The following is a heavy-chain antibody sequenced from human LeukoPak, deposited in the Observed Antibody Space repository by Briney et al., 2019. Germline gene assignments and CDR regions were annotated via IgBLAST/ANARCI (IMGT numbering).Heavy chain of an antibody. CDR2: IYHSGST. V-gene: IGHV4-30-2*01. Sequence: SETLSLTCAVSGGSISSGGYSWSWIRQPPGKGLEWIGYIYHSGSTYYNPSLKSRVTISVDRSKNQFSLKLSSVTAADTAVYYCARSVGGWYFDLWGRGTLVTVSS. J-gene: IGHJ2*01. CDR1: GGSISSGGYS. CDR3: ARSVGGWYFDL. D-gene: IGHD3-16*01.